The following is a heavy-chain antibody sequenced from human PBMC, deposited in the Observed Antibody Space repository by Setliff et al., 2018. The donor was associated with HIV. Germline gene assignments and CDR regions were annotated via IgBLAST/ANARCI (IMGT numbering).Heavy chain of an antibody. D-gene: IGHD3-10*01. J-gene: IGHJ5*02. CDR2: IYNSAST. V-gene: IGHV4-59*08. Sequence: NPSETLSLTCTVSGDSISTDYWTWIRQPPGKGLEWIGYIYNSASTSYNPSLKSRVTISVDTSKNQFSLKLSSVTAADTAVYYCARHSGVASPNWFDPWGQGTLVTVSS. CDR3: ARHSGVASPNWFDP. CDR1: GDSISTDY.